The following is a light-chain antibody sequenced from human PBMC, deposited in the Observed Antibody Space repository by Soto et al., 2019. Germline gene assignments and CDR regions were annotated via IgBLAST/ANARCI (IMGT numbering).Light chain of an antibody. CDR1: SGHSTYI. CDR2: LEGSGSY. J-gene: IGLJ2*01. Sequence: QPVLTQSSSASASLGSSVKLTCTLSSGHSTYIIAWHQQQQGNAPRYLMKLEGSGSYNKGSGVPDRFSGSRSGADRYLTISSLQFEDEADYYCETWDSNTHKVFGGGTKVTVL. CDR3: ETWDSNTHKV. V-gene: IGLV4-60*02.